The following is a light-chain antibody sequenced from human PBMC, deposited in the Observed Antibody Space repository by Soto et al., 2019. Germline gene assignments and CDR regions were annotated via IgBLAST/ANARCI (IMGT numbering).Light chain of an antibody. CDR1: SRYVGSYNL. CDR3: CSYAGSSTYV. J-gene: IGLJ1*01. Sequence: LTQPASGSGAPGQSITISCTGTSRYVGSYNLVSWYQQHPGKAPKLMIYEGSKRPSGVSNRFSGSKSGNTASLTISGLQAEDEADYYCCSYAGSSTYVFGTGTRSPS. CDR2: EGS. V-gene: IGLV2-23*01.